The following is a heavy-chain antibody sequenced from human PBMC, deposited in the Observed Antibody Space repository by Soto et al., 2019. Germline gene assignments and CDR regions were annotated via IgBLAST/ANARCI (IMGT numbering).Heavy chain of an antibody. V-gene: IGHV3-48*02. CDR2: ITSRSTTM. D-gene: IGHD3-16*02. Sequence: PGGSLRLSCVVSGFSFSAYGVNWVRQAPGRGLEWVSYITSRSTTMYYADSVRGRFTISRDNAKNSLYLQMNSLRDEDTAIYYCARENRRLGGMDVWGQGTTVTVSS. CDR1: GFSFSAYG. J-gene: IGHJ6*02. CDR3: ARENRRLGGMDV.